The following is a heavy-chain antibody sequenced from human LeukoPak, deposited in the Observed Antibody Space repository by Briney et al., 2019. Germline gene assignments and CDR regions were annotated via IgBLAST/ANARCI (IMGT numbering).Heavy chain of an antibody. CDR3: ARDRSANYYFMDV. J-gene: IGHJ6*03. D-gene: IGHD2-8*01. V-gene: IGHV3-64*01. Sequence: GWSLRLSCAASGFTFSSYAVHWVRQAPGKGLEYVSALSSNGGSTYYANSVKGRFTISRDNSKNTLYLKMGSLRAEDMAVYYCARDRSANYYFMDVWGKRTTVTVSS. CDR1: GFTFSSYA. CDR2: LSSNGGST.